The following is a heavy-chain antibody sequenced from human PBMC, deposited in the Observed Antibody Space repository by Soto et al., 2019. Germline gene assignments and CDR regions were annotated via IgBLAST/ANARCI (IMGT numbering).Heavy chain of an antibody. J-gene: IGHJ6*02. CDR3: ARDSTMVRGVISSGMDV. D-gene: IGHD3-10*01. Sequence: GASVKVFCKASGYTFTGYYMHWVRQGPGQGVEWMGWINPNSGGTNCAQKFQGRGTMTRDTSISTAYMELSRLRSDDTAVYYCARDSTMVRGVISSGMDVWGQGTTVTVSS. V-gene: IGHV1-2*02. CDR1: GYTFTGYY. CDR2: INPNSGGT.